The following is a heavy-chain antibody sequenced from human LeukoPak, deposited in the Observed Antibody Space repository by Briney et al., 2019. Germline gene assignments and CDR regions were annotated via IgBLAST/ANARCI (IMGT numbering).Heavy chain of an antibody. J-gene: IGHJ6*02. Sequence: SETLSLTCTVSGGSISSYYWSWIRQPPGKGLEWIGYIYYSGSTNYNPSLKSRVTISVDTFKNQFSLKLSSVTAADTAVYYCARDGSGCDYVYYYGMDVWGQGTTVTVSS. CDR1: GGSISSYY. CDR2: IYYSGST. D-gene: IGHD6-19*01. CDR3: ARDGSGCDYVYYYGMDV. V-gene: IGHV4-59*01.